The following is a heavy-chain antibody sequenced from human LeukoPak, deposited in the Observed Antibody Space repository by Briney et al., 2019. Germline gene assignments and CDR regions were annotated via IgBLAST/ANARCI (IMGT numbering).Heavy chain of an antibody. CDR1: GFTFSNYN. J-gene: IGHJ4*02. D-gene: IGHD3-9*01. CDR2: ISISSSYK. CDR3: ARGRYDILAGYQPPYFDY. V-gene: IGHV3-21*01. Sequence: GGSLRLSCAASGFTFSNYNMNWVRQAPGKGLEWVSSISISSSYKYYADSVKGRFTISRDNAKNSPYLQMNSLRAEDTAVYYCARGRYDILAGYQPPYFDYWGQGTLVTVSS.